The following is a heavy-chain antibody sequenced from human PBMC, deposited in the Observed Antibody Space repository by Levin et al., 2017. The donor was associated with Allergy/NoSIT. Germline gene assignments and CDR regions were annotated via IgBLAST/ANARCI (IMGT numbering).Heavy chain of an antibody. CDR2: ISYDGSNK. CDR3: ARDPFSDHYGWGSYWNNCDY. J-gene: IGHJ4*02. V-gene: IGHV3-30-3*01. CDR1: GFTFSSYA. Sequence: LSLTCAASGFTFSSYAMHWVRQAPGKGLEWVAVISYDGSNKYYADSVKGRFTISRDNSKNTLYLQMNSLRAEDTAVYYCARDPFSDHYGWGSYWNNCDYWGEGTLVTVS. D-gene: IGHD3-10*01.